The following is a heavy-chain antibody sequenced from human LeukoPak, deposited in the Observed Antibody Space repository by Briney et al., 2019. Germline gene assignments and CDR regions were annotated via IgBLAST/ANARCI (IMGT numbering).Heavy chain of an antibody. V-gene: IGHV4-59*08. D-gene: IGHD2-15*01. Sequence: SETLSLTCTVSGGSISSYYWSWIRQPPGKRLEWIGYIYYSGSTNYNPSLKSRVTISVDTSKNQFSLKLSSVTAADTAVYYCAAYGGGRDYFDYWGQGTLVTVSS. J-gene: IGHJ4*02. CDR3: AAYGGGRDYFDY. CDR1: GGSISSYY. CDR2: IYYSGST.